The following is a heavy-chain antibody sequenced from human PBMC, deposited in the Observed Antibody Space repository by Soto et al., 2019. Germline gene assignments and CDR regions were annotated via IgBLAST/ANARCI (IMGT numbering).Heavy chain of an antibody. D-gene: IGHD2-2*01. J-gene: IGHJ6*02. CDR2: IIPIVGTA. V-gene: IGHV1-69*12. Sequence: QVQLVQSGAEVKKPGSSVKVSCKASGGTFSSYAISWVRQAPGQGLEWMGGIIPIVGTANYAQKFQGRVTITADESTSTAYMELSSLRAEDTATYYCARAGGYCISTSCYAYYYYGMDVWGQGTTVTV. CDR3: ARAGGYCISTSCYAYYYYGMDV. CDR1: GGTFSSYA.